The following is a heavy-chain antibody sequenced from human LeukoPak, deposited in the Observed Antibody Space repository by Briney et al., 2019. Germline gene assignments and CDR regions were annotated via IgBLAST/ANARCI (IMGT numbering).Heavy chain of an antibody. D-gene: IGHD5-12*01. J-gene: IGHJ3*01. CDR1: GFMFRDAA. Sequence: GGSLRLSCAASGFMFRDAAITWVRQAPGKGLEWVSLIASSGLNTYYADSVRGRFTISRDNSKNTLSLQMNSLRVEDTAIYYCARDIELSTWGLGTLVTVSS. CDR2: IASSGLNT. V-gene: IGHV3-23*01. CDR3: ARDIELST.